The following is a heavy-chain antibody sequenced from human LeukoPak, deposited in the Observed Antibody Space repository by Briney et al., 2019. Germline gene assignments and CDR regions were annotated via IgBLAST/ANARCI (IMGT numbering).Heavy chain of an antibody. Sequence: ASVKVSCKASGYTFTSYYMHWVRQAPGQGLEWMGIINPSGGSTSYAQKFQGRVTMTRDTSTSTVYMELSSLRSEDTAVYYCARANYCDSSGYFGGEDYWGQGTLVTVSS. D-gene: IGHD3-22*01. CDR2: INPSGGST. CDR1: GYTFTSYY. CDR3: ARANYCDSSGYFGGEDY. J-gene: IGHJ4*02. V-gene: IGHV1-46*01.